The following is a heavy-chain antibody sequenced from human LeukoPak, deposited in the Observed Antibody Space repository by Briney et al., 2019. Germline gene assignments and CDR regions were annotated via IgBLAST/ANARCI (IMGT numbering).Heavy chain of an antibody. CDR3: ARDRRTYSSGWYDY. CDR1: GGTFSSYA. J-gene: IGHJ4*02. D-gene: IGHD6-19*01. V-gene: IGHV1-69*13. Sequence: GASGKVSCKASGGTFSSYAISWVRQAPGQGLEWMGGIIPIFGTANYAQKFQGRVTITADESTSTAYMELSSLRSEDTAVYYCARDRRTYSSGWYDYWGQGTLVTVSS. CDR2: IIPIFGTA.